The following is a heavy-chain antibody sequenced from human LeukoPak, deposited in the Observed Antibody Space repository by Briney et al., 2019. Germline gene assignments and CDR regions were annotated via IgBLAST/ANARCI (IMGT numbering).Heavy chain of an antibody. J-gene: IGHJ4*02. CDR3: AKMQGYFDY. Sequence: GGSLRLSCAASGFSFSTNGMSCVRQAPGKGLEWVSAISGSGTTYYADSVKGRFTISRDNSKYTVSLQMSSLRAEDTAVYHCAKMQGYFDYWGQGTLVAVSS. CDR1: GFSFSTNG. CDR2: ISGSGTT. V-gene: IGHV3-23*01.